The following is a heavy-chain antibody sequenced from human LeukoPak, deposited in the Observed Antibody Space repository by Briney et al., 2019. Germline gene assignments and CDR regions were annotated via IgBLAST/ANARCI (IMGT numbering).Heavy chain of an antibody. CDR3: AREGYGSGTYYAD. J-gene: IGHJ4*02. Sequence: PGGSLRLSCAASGFSFSAYSMIWVRQAPGKGLEWVSSIGRNTSYRYYADSVKGRFTISRDNAKTSLYLQMNGLRAGDTAVYYCAREGYGSGTYYADWGQGILVTVSS. CDR1: GFSFSAYS. CDR2: IGRNTSYR. V-gene: IGHV3-21*01. D-gene: IGHD3-10*01.